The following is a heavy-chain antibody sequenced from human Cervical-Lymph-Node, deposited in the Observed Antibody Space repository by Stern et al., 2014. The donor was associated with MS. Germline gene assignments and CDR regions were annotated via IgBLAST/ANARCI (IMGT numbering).Heavy chain of an antibody. Sequence: EVQLVESGGGLAKPGGSLRLSCAASGFTFNNAWMSWVRQAPGKGLEWVGRIKSKTDGGTTDYAAPVKGRFTISRDDSKNTLYLQMNSLITEDTAVYYCTTLLGIRPLDYWGQGTLVTVSS. CDR2: IKSKTDGGTT. CDR1: GFTFNNAW. CDR3: TTLLGIRPLDY. V-gene: IGHV3-15*01. J-gene: IGHJ4*02. D-gene: IGHD5-18*01.